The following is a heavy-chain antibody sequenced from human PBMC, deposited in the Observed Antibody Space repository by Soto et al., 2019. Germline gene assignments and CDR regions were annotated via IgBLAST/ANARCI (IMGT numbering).Heavy chain of an antibody. J-gene: IGHJ4*02. D-gene: IGHD3-10*01. CDR2: IYYSGST. CDR1: GGSISSSSYY. CDR3: ARHLDYYGSGSYYFPFDY. Sequence: SETLSLTCTVSGGSISSSSYYWGWIRQPPGKGLEWIGSIYYSGSTYYNPSLKSRVTISVDTSKNQFSLKLSSVTAADTAVYYCARHLDYYGSGSYYFPFDYWGQGTLVTVSS. V-gene: IGHV4-39*01.